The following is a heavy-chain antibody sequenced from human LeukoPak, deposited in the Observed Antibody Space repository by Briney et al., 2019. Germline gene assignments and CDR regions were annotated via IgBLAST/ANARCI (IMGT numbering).Heavy chain of an antibody. D-gene: IGHD4-17*01. CDR2: IIPIFGTA. Sequence: SVKVSCKASGYTFSSFGINWVRQAPGQGLEWMGGIIPIFGTANYAQKFQGRVTITADESTSTAYMELSSLRSEDTAVYYCASYGDYVAFDIWGQGTMVTVSS. V-gene: IGHV1-69*13. CDR1: GYTFSSFG. CDR3: ASYGDYVAFDI. J-gene: IGHJ3*02.